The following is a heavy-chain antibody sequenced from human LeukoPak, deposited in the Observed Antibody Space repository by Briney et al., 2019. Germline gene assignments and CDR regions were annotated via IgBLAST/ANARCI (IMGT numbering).Heavy chain of an antibody. Sequence: GGSLRLSCAASGFIFSDYYMSWIRQAPGKGLEWVSLITSRSTTVHYADSVKGRFTISRDNAKNTLFLQMNSLRVDDTAVYYCARDVNIRDFWSGFHYWGQGTLVTVSS. J-gene: IGHJ4*02. CDR2: ITSRSTTV. CDR3: ARDVNIRDFWSGFHY. CDR1: GFIFSDYY. D-gene: IGHD3-3*01. V-gene: IGHV3-11*04.